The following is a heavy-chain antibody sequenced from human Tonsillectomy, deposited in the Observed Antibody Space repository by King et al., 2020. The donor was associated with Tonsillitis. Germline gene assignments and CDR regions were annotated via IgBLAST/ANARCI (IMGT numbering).Heavy chain of an antibody. CDR2: IYPGDSDT. D-gene: IGHD6-19*01. Sequence: VQLVESGAEVKKPGESLKISCKGSGYSFTSYWIGWVRQMPGKGLEWMGIIYPGDSDTRYSPSFQGQVTISADKSISTAYLQWSSLKASDTAMYYCARTIIAVAATFRDDAFDIWGQGTMVTVSS. CDR3: ARTIIAVAATFRDDAFDI. CDR1: GYSFTSYW. V-gene: IGHV5-51*03. J-gene: IGHJ3*02.